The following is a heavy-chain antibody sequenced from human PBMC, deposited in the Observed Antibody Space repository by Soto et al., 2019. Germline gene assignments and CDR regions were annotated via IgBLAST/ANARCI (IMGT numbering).Heavy chain of an antibody. J-gene: IGHJ1*01. D-gene: IGHD3-22*01. CDR2: IDYTGDT. Sequence: PSETLSLTCTVSGDSISDYYWNWIRQSPGKGLEWIGYIDYTGDTNCNPSIKSRVTISVDTSKNQFSMTLSSVTAADTAVYYCARDWAYYESSGYHQMYFQHWGQGTLVTVSS. CDR1: GDSISDYY. CDR3: ARDWAYYESSGYHQMYFQH. V-gene: IGHV4-59*01.